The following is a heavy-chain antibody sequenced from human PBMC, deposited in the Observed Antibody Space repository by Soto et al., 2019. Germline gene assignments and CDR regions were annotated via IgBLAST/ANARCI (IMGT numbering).Heavy chain of an antibody. D-gene: IGHD5-18*01. CDR1: GGYCSCYY. J-gene: IGHJ6*02. V-gene: IGHV4-34*01. CDR2: INHSGST. Sequence: SETLSLSCAFYGGYCSCYYVSWIRQHPGKGLEWIGEINHSGSTNYNPSLKSRVTISVDTSKNQFSLKLSSVTAADTAVYYCATPGTAMTLYYYGMDVWGQGTKVTVSS. CDR3: ATPGTAMTLYYYGMDV.